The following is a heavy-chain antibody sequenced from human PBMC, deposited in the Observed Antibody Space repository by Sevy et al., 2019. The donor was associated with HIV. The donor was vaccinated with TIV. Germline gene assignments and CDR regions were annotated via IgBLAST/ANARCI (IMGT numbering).Heavy chain of an antibody. J-gene: IGHJ1*01. CDR1: GFTFSSYA. CDR3: ARADYYDSSGYPRAEYFQH. V-gene: IGHV3-30-3*01. Sequence: GGSLRLSCVASGFTFSSYAMHWVRQAPGKGLEWVAVISYDGSNKYYADSVKGRFTISRDNSKNTLYLQMNSLRAEDTAVYYCARADYYDSSGYPRAEYFQHWGQGTLVTVSS. D-gene: IGHD3-22*01. CDR2: ISYDGSNK.